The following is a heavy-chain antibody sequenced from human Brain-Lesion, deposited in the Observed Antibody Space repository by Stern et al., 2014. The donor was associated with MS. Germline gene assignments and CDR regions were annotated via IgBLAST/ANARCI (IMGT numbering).Heavy chain of an antibody. CDR3: ATYYYDSTGYNDF. J-gene: IGHJ4*02. Sequence: VQLVESGAEVKKPGASVKVSCKAYGYTFTGYYMHWVRQAPGQGLEWMGWINPKSGGTNYAQKFQGWVTMTRDTSINTAYMELSRLRSDDTAVYYCATYYYDSTGYNDFWGQGTLVTVSS. V-gene: IGHV1-2*04. D-gene: IGHD3-22*01. CDR2: INPKSGGT. CDR1: GYTFTGYY.